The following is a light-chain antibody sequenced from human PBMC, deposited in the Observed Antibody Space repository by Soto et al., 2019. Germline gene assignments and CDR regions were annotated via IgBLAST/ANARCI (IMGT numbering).Light chain of an antibody. V-gene: IGLV2-14*01. CDR2: DVS. CDR3: SSYTSSSTYVA. CDR1: SSDVGGYNY. J-gene: IGLJ2*01. Sequence: QSALTQPASVSGSPGQSITISCTGTSSDVGGYNYVYWYQQHPGKAPKLMIYDVSNRPSGVSNRFSGSKSGNTASLTISGLQAEDEADYYCSSYTSSSTYVAFGGGTKLTVL.